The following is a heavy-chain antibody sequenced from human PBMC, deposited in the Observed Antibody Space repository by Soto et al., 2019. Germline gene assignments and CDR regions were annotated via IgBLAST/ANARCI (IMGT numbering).Heavy chain of an antibody. J-gene: IGHJ4*02. CDR3: SRIGLTTALL. D-gene: IGHD4-17*01. CDR1: GGSINSGDYY. V-gene: IGHV4-30-4*01. Sequence: QVQLQESGPGLVKPSQPLSLTCTVSGGSINSGDYYWSWIRQPPGKGLEWIGYIYYSGSTYYNPPLRSRVTISIDTSKNHFFLNLSYVTAADTAVYYCSRIGLTTALLWGQGTLVTVSS. CDR2: IYYSGST.